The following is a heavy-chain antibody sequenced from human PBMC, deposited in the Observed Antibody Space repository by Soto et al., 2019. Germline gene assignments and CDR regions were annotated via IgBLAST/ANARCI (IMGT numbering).Heavy chain of an antibody. Sequence: PGGSLRLSCAASGFTLSSYAMSWVRQAPGKGLDWVSAISGSGSSTYYADSVKGRFTISRDNSKNTLYLQMDSLRAEDTAVYYCAKFKGLTMLSYYFDYWGQGTLVTVSS. CDR3: AKFKGLTMLSYYFDY. D-gene: IGHD3-10*01. J-gene: IGHJ4*02. CDR1: GFTLSSYA. V-gene: IGHV3-23*01. CDR2: ISGSGSST.